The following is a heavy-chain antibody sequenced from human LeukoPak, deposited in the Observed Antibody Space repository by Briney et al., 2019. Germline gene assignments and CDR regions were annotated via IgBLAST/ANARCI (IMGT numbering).Heavy chain of an antibody. V-gene: IGHV7-4-1*02. CDR2: INTNTGNP. Sequence: ASVKVSCKASGYTFTSYAMNWVRQAPGQGLEWMGWINTNTGNPTYAQGFTGRFVSSLDTSVSTAYLRISSLKAEDTAVYYCARDTGRDGYSSAFDIWGQGTMVTVSS. CDR3: ARDTGRDGYSSAFDI. CDR1: GYTFTSYA. J-gene: IGHJ3*02. D-gene: IGHD5-24*01.